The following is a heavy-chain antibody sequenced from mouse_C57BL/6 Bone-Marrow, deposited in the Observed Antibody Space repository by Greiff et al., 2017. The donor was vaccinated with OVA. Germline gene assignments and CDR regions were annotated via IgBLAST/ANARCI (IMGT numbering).Heavy chain of an antibody. J-gene: IGHJ3*01. CDR2: IYPGDGDT. D-gene: IGHD4-1*01. CDR1: GYAFSSSW. Sequence: QVHVKQSGPELVKPGASVKISCKASGYAFSSSWMNWVKQRPGKGLEWIGRIYPGDGDTNYNGKFKGKATLTADKSSSTAYMQLSSLTSEDSAVYFCARQGLGLAYWGQGTLVTVSA. V-gene: IGHV1-82*01. CDR3: ARQGLGLAY.